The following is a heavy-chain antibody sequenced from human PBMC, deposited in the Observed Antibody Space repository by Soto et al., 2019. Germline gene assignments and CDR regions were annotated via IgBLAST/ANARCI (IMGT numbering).Heavy chain of an antibody. CDR1: GYTFSSYG. CDR3: ARDDCSGGSCYIGY. CDR2: ISTYNGNT. J-gene: IGHJ4*02. D-gene: IGHD2-15*01. V-gene: IGHV1-18*01. Sequence: QVQLVQSGAEVKKPGASVKVSCKASGYTFSSYGISWVRQAPGQGLEWMGWISTYNGNTNYAQKLQGRVSMTTDTSTSTAYMELRSLRSDDTAVYYCARDDCSGGSCYIGYWGQGTLVTVSS.